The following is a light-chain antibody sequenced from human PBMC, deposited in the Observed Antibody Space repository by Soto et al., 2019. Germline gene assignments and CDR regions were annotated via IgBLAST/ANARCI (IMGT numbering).Light chain of an antibody. CDR1: QTISSW. CDR3: QQSYSIPWT. V-gene: IGKV1-39*01. J-gene: IGKJ1*01. CDR2: AAS. Sequence: DIQMTQSPSTLSGSVGDRVNITFLASQTISSWLAWYQQKPGKAPKLLIYAASSLQSGVPSRFSGSGSGTDFTLTISSLQPEDFATYYCQQSYSIPWTFGQGTKVDIK.